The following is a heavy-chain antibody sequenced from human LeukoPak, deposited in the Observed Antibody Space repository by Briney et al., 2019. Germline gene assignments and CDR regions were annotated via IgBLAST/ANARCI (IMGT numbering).Heavy chain of an antibody. CDR1: GFIFSSYG. J-gene: IGHJ4*02. CDR2: ISYDGSNK. V-gene: IGHV3-30*18. D-gene: IGHD6-6*01. Sequence: PGRPLRLSCAASGFIFSSYGMHWVRQAPGKGLEWVAVISYDGSNKYYADSVKGRFTISRDNSKNTLYLQMNSLRAEDTAVYYCAKDSTYSSSAYWGQGTLVTVSS. CDR3: AKDSTYSSSAY.